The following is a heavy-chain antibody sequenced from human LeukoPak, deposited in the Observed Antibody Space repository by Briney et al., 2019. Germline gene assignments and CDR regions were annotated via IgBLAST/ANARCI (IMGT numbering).Heavy chain of an antibody. V-gene: IGHV4-34*01. CDR1: GGSFSGYY. CDR2: INHSGST. J-gene: IGHJ6*03. CDR3: ARGRCSSTSCYANYYYMDV. Sequence: SETLSLTCAVYGGSFSGYYGSWIRQPPGKGLEWIGEINHSGSTNYNPSLKSRVTISVDTSKNQFSLKLSSVTAADTAVYYCARGRCSSTSCYANYYYMDVWGEGTTVTVSS. D-gene: IGHD2-2*01.